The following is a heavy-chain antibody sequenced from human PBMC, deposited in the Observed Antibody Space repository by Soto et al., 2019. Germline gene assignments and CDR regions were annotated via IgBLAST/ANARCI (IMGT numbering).Heavy chain of an antibody. CDR3: AHSESNYAGRPYFDY. V-gene: IGHV2-5*02. Sequence: QFTLKESGPPLVKPTQTLTLTCTFSGFPLSTSGVGVGWIGQPPGKARGWLALIYWDDDKRYSPSLKSRLTITKDTSKNQVVLTMTNMDPVDTATYYCAHSESNYAGRPYFDYWGQGTLVTVSS. CDR1: GFPLSTSGVG. D-gene: IGHD4-4*01. CDR2: IYWDDDK. J-gene: IGHJ4*02.